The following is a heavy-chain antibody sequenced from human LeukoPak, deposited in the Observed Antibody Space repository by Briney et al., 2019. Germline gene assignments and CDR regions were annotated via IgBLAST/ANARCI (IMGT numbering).Heavy chain of an antibody. J-gene: IGHJ3*02. CDR3: AKEDYAPVDAFDI. D-gene: IGHD2-2*01. V-gene: IGHV3-23*01. CDR1: GFTFSCYA. CDR2: ISASGGST. Sequence: GGSLRLSCAASGFTFSCYAVSWVRQAPGKGLEWVSAISASGGSTYYTDSVKGRFTISRDNSKNTVYLQMNSLRAEDTAVYYCAKEDYAPVDAFDIWGQGTMVTVSS.